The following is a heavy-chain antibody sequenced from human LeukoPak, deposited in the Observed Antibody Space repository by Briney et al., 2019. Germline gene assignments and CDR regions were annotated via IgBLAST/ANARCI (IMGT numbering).Heavy chain of an antibody. V-gene: IGHV1-8*01. Sequence: ASVKVSCKXSGYTFTSNDINWVRQATGQGLEWMGWMNPNSGNTGYAQKFQGRVTMTRNTSISTAYMELSSLRSEDTAVYYCARAKHSSGYYHDYWGQGTLVTVSS. J-gene: IGHJ4*02. D-gene: IGHD3-22*01. CDR1: GYTFTSND. CDR3: ARAKHSSGYYHDY. CDR2: MNPNSGNT.